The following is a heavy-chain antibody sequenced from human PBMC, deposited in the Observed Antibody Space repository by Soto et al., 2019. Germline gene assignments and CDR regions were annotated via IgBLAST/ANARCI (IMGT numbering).Heavy chain of an antibody. V-gene: IGHV3-33*01. Sequence: QVQLVESGGGVVQPGRSLRLSCAASGFTFSSYGMHWVRQAPGKGLEWVAVIRFDGSNKFYADSVKGRFTISRDNSKNTVSLQMNNLRDEDSAAYYCATTGPYWGQGTLVTVSS. CDR1: GFTFSSYG. CDR2: IRFDGSNK. CDR3: ATTGPY. J-gene: IGHJ4*02.